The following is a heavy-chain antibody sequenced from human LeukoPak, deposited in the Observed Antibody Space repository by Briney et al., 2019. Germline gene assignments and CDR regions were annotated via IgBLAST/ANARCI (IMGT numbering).Heavy chain of an antibody. CDR2: INPNSGGT. CDR1: GYTFTGYY. Sequence: ASVKVSCKASGYTFTGYYMHWVRQAPGQGPEWMGRINPNSGGTNYAQKFQGRVTMTRDTSISTAYMELSRLRSDDTAVYYCARVWLGCSGGSCYYGAFDIWGQGTMVTVSS. D-gene: IGHD2-15*01. J-gene: IGHJ3*02. CDR3: ARVWLGCSGGSCYYGAFDI. V-gene: IGHV1-2*06.